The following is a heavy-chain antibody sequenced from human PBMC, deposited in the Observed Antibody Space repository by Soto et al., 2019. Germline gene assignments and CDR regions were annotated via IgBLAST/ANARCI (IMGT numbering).Heavy chain of an antibody. D-gene: IGHD6-19*01. CDR3: AKGRRQWLVTSDFNY. V-gene: IGHV3-30*18. Sequence: VQLVESGGGVVQPGRSLRLSCAASGFSFSDYDMHWVRQTPGKGLEWVAVVSHDGRNTHYADSVKGRFTISRDSSKNPVSLEMTSLRAEDTAVYYCAKGRRQWLVTSDFNYWGQGALVTVSS. CDR2: VSHDGRNT. CDR1: GFSFSDYD. J-gene: IGHJ4*02.